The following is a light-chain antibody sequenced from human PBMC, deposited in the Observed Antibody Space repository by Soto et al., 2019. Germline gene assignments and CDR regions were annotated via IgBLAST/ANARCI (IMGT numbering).Light chain of an antibody. CDR2: GAS. V-gene: IGKV3-20*01. CDR1: QSVSGDY. J-gene: IGKJ1*01. CDR3: QQYGGSPPT. Sequence: EIVLTQSPGTLSLSPGERATLSWMGSQSVSGDYLAWYQQKPGQAPRLLIYGASSRATGVPDRFSGGGSGTDFTLTINRLEPEDFAVYCCQQYGGSPPTFGQGTKVDIK.